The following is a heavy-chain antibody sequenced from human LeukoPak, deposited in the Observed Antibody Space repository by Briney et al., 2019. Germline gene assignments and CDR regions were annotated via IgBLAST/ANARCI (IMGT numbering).Heavy chain of an antibody. Sequence: SETLSLTCTVSGESISGFYWTWIRQPPGKGLEWIGYIYYSGSTNYNPSLKSRVTISVDTSKNQFSLKLISVTAADTAVYYCARGFRLRYFGLYFFDYWGQGTLVTVSS. V-gene: IGHV4-59*01. J-gene: IGHJ4*02. CDR2: IYYSGST. D-gene: IGHD3-9*01. CDR1: GESISGFY. CDR3: ARGFRLRYFGLYFFDY.